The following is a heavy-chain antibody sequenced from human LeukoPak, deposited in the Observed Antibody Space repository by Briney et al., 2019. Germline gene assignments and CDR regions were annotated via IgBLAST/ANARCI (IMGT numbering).Heavy chain of an antibody. CDR2: IYTSGST. J-gene: IGHJ6*03. CDR3: ARDTGPSIYYYYMDV. CDR1: GGSISSYY. V-gene: IGHV4-4*07. Sequence: PSETLSLTCTVSGGSISSYYWSWIRQPAGKGLEWIGRIYTSGSTNYNPSLKSRVTISVDKSKNQFSLKLSSVTAADTAVYYCARDTGPSIYYYYMDVWGKGTTVTVSS.